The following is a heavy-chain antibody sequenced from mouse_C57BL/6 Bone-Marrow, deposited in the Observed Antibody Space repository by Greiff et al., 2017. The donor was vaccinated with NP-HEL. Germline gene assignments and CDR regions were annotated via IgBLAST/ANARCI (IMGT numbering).Heavy chain of an antibody. CDR1: GYSITSGYY. CDR2: ISYDGSN. J-gene: IGHJ3*01. V-gene: IGHV3-6*01. D-gene: IGHD6-1*01. CDR3: ARDGAQLSLFAY. Sequence: EVQVVESGPGLVKPSQSLSLTCSVTGYSITSGYYWNWIRQFPGNKLEWMGYISYDGSNNYNPSLKNRISITRDTSKNQFFLKLNSVTTEDTATYYCARDGAQLSLFAYWGQGTLVTVSA.